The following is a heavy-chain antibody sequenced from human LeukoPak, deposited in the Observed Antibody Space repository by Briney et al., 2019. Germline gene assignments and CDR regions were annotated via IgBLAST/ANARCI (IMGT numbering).Heavy chain of an antibody. D-gene: IGHD5-12*01. CDR3: ARDPPGLRHFDY. J-gene: IGHJ4*02. CDR1: GYTFTGYY. CDR2: INPNSGGT. V-gene: IGHV1-2*02. Sequence: ASVKVSCKASGYTFTGYYMHWVRQAPGQGLEWMGWINPNSGGTNYAQKFQGRVTITADESTSTAYMELSSLRSEDTAVYYCARDPPGLRHFDYWGQGTLVTVSS.